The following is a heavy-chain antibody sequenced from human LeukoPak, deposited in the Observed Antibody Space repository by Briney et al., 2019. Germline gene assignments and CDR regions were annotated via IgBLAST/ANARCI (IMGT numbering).Heavy chain of an antibody. CDR3: ASSYGGKILGGTDY. CDR1: GFTLSSYS. D-gene: IGHD4-23*01. V-gene: IGHV3-21*01. Sequence: GGSLRLSCAASGFTLSSYSMNWVRQAPGKGLEWVSSISSSSSYIYYADSVKGRFTISRDNAKNSLYLQMNSLRAEDTAVYYCASSYGGKILGGTDYWGQGTLVTVSS. CDR2: ISSSSSYI. J-gene: IGHJ4*02.